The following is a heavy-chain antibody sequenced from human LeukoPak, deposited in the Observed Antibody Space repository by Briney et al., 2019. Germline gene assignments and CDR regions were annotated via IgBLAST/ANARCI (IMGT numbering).Heavy chain of an antibody. V-gene: IGHV4-30-2*01. CDR1: GGSISSGGYS. J-gene: IGHJ4*02. Sequence: SETLSLTCAVSGGSISSGGYSWSWIRQPPGKGLEWIGYIYHSGSTYYNPSLKSRVTISVDRSKNQFSLKLSSVTAAVTAVYYCAGIPIAARSSFDYWGQGTLVTVSS. CDR3: AGIPIAARSSFDY. CDR2: IYHSGST. D-gene: IGHD6-6*01.